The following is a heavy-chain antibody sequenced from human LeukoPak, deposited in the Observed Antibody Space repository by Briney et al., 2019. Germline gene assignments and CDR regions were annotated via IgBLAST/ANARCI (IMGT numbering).Heavy chain of an antibody. CDR2: ISAYNGNT. J-gene: IGHJ3*02. CDR3: ASGSAAAAQGAFDI. V-gene: IGHV1-18*04. D-gene: IGHD6-13*01. CDR1: GYTFTCYY. Sequence: ASVKVSCKASGYTFTCYYMHWVRQAPGQGLEWMGWISAYNGNTNYAQKLQGRVTMTTDTSTSTAYMELRSLRSDDTAVYYCASGSAAAAQGAFDIWGQGTMVTVSS.